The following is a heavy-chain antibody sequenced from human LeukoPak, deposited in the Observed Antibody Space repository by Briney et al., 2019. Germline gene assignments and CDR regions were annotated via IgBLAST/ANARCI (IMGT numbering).Heavy chain of an antibody. J-gene: IGHJ4*02. CDR1: GFTFSSYA. V-gene: IGHV3-30*04. CDR2: ISYDGRSK. CDR3: ARGGTYSSGRNY. Sequence: GRSLRLSCAASGFTFSSYAIHWVRQAPGKGLEWVAVISYDGRSKYYADSVKGRFTISRDNSKNTLYLQMNSLRAEDTAYYYCARGGTYSSGRNYWGQGALVTVSS. D-gene: IGHD6-19*01.